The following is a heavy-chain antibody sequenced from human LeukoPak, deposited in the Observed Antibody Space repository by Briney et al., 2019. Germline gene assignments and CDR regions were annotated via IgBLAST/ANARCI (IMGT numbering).Heavy chain of an antibody. CDR3: ARDRSYGFDY. D-gene: IGHD5-18*01. CDR2: ISSSSSYI. CDR1: GFTFSSYS. V-gene: IGHV3-21*01. Sequence: PGGSLRLSCAASGFTFSSYSMNWVRQAPGQGLEWVSSISSSSSYIYYADSVKGRFTISRDNAKNSLFLQMNSLRAEDTALYYCARDRSYGFDYWGQGTLVTVSS. J-gene: IGHJ4*02.